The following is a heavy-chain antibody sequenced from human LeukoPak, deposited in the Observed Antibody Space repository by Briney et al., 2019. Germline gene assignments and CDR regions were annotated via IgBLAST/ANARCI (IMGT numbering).Heavy chain of an antibody. CDR1: GFTFSSYG. Sequence: GGSLRLSCAGPGFTFSSYGMHWVRQAPGKGLEWVAVISYDGSNKYYADSVKGRFTISRDNSKNTQYLQMNSLKIEDTAVYYCTTDEDWNYARKDVWGQGATVIVSS. D-gene: IGHD1-7*01. CDR2: ISYDGSNK. CDR3: TTDEDWNYARKDV. V-gene: IGHV3-30*03. J-gene: IGHJ6*02.